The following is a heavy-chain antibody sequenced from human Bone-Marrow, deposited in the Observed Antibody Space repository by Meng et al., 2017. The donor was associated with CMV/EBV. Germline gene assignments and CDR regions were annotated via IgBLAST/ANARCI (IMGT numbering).Heavy chain of an antibody. Sequence: SVKVSCKTSEYTFTANYISWVRQAPGQGLEWMGWINPYDGGTKYTQKFQGRVTMTRDRSTSTVYMELSRLRSDDTAVSYCARVDGGWGQGTLVTVSS. CDR2: INPYDGGT. J-gene: IGHJ4*02. CDR1: EYTFTANY. D-gene: IGHD5-24*01. V-gene: IGHV1-2*02. CDR3: ARVDGG.